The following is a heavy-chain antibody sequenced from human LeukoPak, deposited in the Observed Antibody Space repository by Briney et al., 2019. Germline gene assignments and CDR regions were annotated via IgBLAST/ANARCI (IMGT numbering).Heavy chain of an antibody. CDR3: AKEHVLKGTADF. D-gene: IGHD1-7*01. V-gene: IGHV3-30*18. Sequence: GGSLRLSCAASGFAFSSYGIHWVRQAPGKGLDWVGVVSYDGSKKYYADSVKGRFIISRDNSKNTLYLQMNGLRVEDTAVYYCAKEHVLKGTADFWGQGTLVTVSS. J-gene: IGHJ4*02. CDR2: VSYDGSKK. CDR1: GFAFSSYG.